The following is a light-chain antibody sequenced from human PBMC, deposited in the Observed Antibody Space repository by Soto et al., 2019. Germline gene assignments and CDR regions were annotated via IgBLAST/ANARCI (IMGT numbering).Light chain of an antibody. CDR3: CSYAGFFTHYV. CDR1: NNDVGNYIS. J-gene: IGLJ1*01. V-gene: IGLV2-11*01. CDR2: DVG. Sequence: QSVLTQPRSVSGSPGQSVTISCTGTNNDVGNYISVSWYQQHPDKAPKLLIYDVGRRPSGVPDRFSGSKSGNTASLTISGLQAEDEADYYCCSYAGFFTHYVFGTGT.